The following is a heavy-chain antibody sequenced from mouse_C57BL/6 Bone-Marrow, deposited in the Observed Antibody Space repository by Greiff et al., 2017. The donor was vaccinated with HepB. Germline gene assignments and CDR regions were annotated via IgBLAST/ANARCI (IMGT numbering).Heavy chain of an antibody. CDR1: GFNIKDYY. V-gene: IGHV14-2*01. CDR3: AREYGSSEDYFDY. D-gene: IGHD1-1*01. J-gene: IGHJ2*01. CDR2: IDPEDGET. Sequence: VQLQQSGAELVKPGASVKLSCTASGFNIKDYYMHWVKQRTEQGLEWIGRIDPEDGETKYDAKFQGKATITADTSSNTAYLQLSSLTSEDTAVYYCAREYGSSEDYFDYWGQGTTLTVSS.